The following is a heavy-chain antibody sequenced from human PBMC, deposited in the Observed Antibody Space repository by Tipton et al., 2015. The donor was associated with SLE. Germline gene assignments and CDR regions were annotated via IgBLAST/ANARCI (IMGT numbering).Heavy chain of an antibody. CDR1: GGSFSGYY. CDR3: AKSSGGTNSGYLYFFDY. D-gene: IGHD3-22*01. Sequence: TLSLTCAVYGGSFSGYYWSWIRQPPGKGLEWIGEINHSGSTNYNPSLKSRVTTSVDTSKNQFSLKLSSVTAADTAVYYCAKSSGGTNSGYLYFFDYWGKGTLVTVSS. V-gene: IGHV4-34*01. J-gene: IGHJ4*02. CDR2: INHSGST.